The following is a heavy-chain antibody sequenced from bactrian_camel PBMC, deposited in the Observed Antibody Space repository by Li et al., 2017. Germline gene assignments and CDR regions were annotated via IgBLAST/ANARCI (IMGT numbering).Heavy chain of an antibody. CDR3: VTPTGETPYSLSYCSLGYCSDFGH. CDR2: IDTDGST. Sequence: VQLVESGGGLVQPGGSLTLSCAGSGFDFGDYAMNWIRQAPGKEREGVATIDTDGSTRYADSVKGRFTLSKDNAKNTLYLQMNSLKSDDTALYYCVTPTGETPYSLSYCSLGYCSDFGHWGQGTQVTVS. CDR1: GFDFGDYA. D-gene: IGHD3*01. J-gene: IGHJ6*01. V-gene: IGHV3S67*01.